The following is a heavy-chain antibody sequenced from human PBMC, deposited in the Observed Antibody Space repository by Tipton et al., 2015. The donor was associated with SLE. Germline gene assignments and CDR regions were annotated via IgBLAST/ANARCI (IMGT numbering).Heavy chain of an antibody. V-gene: IGHV4-38-2*02. D-gene: IGHD6-13*01. Sequence: TLSLTCAVSGYSISSGYYWGWSRQPPGKGLEWIGSIYHSGSTHYNPSRKSRVTISVDTSKNQLSLKLGPVTAADTAVYYCTRDKNSSWYGVYMDVWGKGTTVTVAS. CDR1: GYSISSGYY. CDR2: IYHSGST. CDR3: TRDKNSSWYGVYMDV. J-gene: IGHJ6*03.